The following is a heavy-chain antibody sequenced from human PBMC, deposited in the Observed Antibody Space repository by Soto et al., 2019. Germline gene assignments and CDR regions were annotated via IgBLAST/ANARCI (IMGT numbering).Heavy chain of an antibody. D-gene: IGHD5-12*01. CDR1: GFSFSGSA. CDR2: IRSKAYSYAT. CDR3: LTSIREATRDFDY. J-gene: IGHJ4*02. Sequence: GGSLRLSCAASGFSFSGSAMYGVRQASGKGLEWVGRIRSKAYSYATACGASLKGRFSIFRDDTKNTAYLQINSLKSEDTAVYYCLTSIREATRDFDYWGQGTLVTVSS. V-gene: IGHV3-73*01.